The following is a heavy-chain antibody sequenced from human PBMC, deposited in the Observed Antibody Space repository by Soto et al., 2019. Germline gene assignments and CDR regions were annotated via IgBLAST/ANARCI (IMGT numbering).Heavy chain of an antibody. J-gene: IGHJ6*02. V-gene: IGHV4-39*01. CDR3: ARSVGDYYYGMDV. D-gene: IGHD1-26*01. CDR2: FYYSGST. CDR1: GASITSTSYH. Sequence: QLQLQESGPGMVKPSETLSLTCTVSGASITSTSYHWGWIRQPPGKGLEWIGNFYYSGSTYYNPSPRSRVTISVDASKNQFSVKVSSVTATDPAVYYCARSVGDYYYGMDVWGQGTTVTVSS.